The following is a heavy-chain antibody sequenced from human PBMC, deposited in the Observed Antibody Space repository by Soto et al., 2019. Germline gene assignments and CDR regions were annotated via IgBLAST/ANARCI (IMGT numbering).Heavy chain of an antibody. V-gene: IGHV3-23*01. Sequence: EVQLLESGGGLVQPGGSLRLSCAASGFTFSSYAMSWVRQAPGKGLEWVSAISGSGGSTYYADSVKGRFTISRDNSKNTLYLQRNSLRAEDTAVYYCAKGREWFGESELDYWGQGTLVTVSS. CDR3: AKGREWFGESELDY. CDR1: GFTFSSYA. J-gene: IGHJ4*02. D-gene: IGHD3-10*01. CDR2: ISGSGGST.